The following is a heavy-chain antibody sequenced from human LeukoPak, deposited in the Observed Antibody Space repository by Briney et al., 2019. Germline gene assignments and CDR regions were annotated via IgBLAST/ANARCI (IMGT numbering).Heavy chain of an antibody. Sequence: GGSLRLSCAASGFTFSSYEMNWVRQAPGKGLEWVSYISSSGSTIYYADSVKGRFTISRDNAKNSLCLQMNSLRAEDTAVYYCARGLGSGAFDIWGQGTMVTVSS. D-gene: IGHD7-27*01. V-gene: IGHV3-48*03. CDR2: ISSSGSTI. CDR3: ARGLGSGAFDI. CDR1: GFTFSSYE. J-gene: IGHJ3*02.